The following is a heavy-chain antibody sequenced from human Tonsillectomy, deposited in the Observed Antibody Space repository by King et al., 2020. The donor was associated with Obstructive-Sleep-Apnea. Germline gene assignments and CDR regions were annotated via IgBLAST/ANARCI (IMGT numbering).Heavy chain of an antibody. CDR2: ISPYNDNT. Sequence: LVQSGAEVKKPGASVKVSCQASGYIFTSYGIRWVRQAPGQGLEWMGWISPYNDNTKYAQKVQGRVTMTTDTSTSTAYMEVRNLRSDDTAVYYCARDRVCSSTSCYGVDDYYGMDVWGQGTTVTVSS. J-gene: IGHJ6*02. CDR3: ARDRVCSSTSCYGVDDYYGMDV. D-gene: IGHD2-2*01. V-gene: IGHV1-18*04. CDR1: GYIFTSYG.